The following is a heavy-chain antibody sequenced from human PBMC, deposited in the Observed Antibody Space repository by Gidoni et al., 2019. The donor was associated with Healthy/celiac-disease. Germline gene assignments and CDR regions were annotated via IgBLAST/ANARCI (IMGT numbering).Heavy chain of an antibody. CDR1: GFTFRSYI. Sequence: EVQLVESVGGLVQPVGSLILSCAASGFTFRSYIMNWLRQAPGKGLEWVSSISSSSSYIYYAESVKGRCTISRENDKNSLYLQMNSLRAEDTAVYYCARDGGDSDIVVVPAAPPGYYYYGMDVWGQGTTVTVSS. V-gene: IGHV3-21*01. CDR3: ARDGGDSDIVVVPAAPPGYYYYGMDV. CDR2: ISSSSSYI. J-gene: IGHJ6*02. D-gene: IGHD2-2*01.